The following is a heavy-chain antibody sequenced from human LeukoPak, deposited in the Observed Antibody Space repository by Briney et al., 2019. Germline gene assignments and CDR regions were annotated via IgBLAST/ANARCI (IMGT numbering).Heavy chain of an antibody. CDR1: GFTFSSYA. CDR3: AKTMDDSSGYYSFDY. D-gene: IGHD3-22*01. Sequence: PGGSLRLSCAASGFTFSSYAMHWVRQAPGKGLEYVSAISSNGGSTYYANSVKGRFTISRDNSKNTLYLQMGSLSAEDMAVYYCAKTMDDSSGYYSFDYWGQGTLVTVSS. V-gene: IGHV3-64*01. CDR2: ISSNGGST. J-gene: IGHJ4*02.